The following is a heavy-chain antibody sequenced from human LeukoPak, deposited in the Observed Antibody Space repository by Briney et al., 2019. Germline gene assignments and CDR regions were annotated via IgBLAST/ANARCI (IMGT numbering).Heavy chain of an antibody. V-gene: IGHV3-48*03. CDR1: GFTFSSYE. CDR3: TTGPRGTGTTLY. Sequence: GGSLRLSCAASGFTFSSYEMNWVRQAPGKGLEWVSYISSSGSTIYYADSVKGRFTISRDNAKNSLYLQMNSLKTEDTAVYYCTTGPRGTGTTLYWGQGTLVTVSS. J-gene: IGHJ4*02. CDR2: ISSSGSTI. D-gene: IGHD1-1*01.